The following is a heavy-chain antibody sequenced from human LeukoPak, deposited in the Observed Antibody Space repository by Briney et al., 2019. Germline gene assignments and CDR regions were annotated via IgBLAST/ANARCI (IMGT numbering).Heavy chain of an antibody. J-gene: IGHJ4*02. V-gene: IGHV3-72*01. CDR1: GFTFSDHY. CDR2: TRNKANGYTT. Sequence: GGSLRLSCAASGFTFSDHYMDWVRQAPGKGLEWVGRTRNKANGYTTEYAASVKGRFTISRDDSKNSLYLQMNSLRAEDTAVYYCARYCSSTSCYVSFDYWGQGTLVTVSS. CDR3: ARYCSSTSCYVSFDY. D-gene: IGHD2-2*01.